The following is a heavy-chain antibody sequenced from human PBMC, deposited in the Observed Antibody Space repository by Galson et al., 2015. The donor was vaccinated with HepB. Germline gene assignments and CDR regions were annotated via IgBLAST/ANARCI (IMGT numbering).Heavy chain of an antibody. D-gene: IGHD4-17*01. J-gene: IGHJ4*02. CDR3: ARGLRPTPGWMGY. Sequence: SVKVSCKASGYTFTSYAMHWVRQAPGQRLEWMGWINAGNGNTKYSQKFQGRVTITRDTSASTAYMELSSLRSEDTAVYYCARGLRPTPGWMGYWGQGTLVTVSS. CDR2: INAGNGNT. V-gene: IGHV1-3*01. CDR1: GYTFTSYA.